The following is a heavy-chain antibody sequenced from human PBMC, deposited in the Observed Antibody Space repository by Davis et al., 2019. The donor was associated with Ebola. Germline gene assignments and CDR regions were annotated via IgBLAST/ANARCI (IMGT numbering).Heavy chain of an antibody. V-gene: IGHV4-59*12. CDR3: ARGGAVVDP. J-gene: IGHJ5*02. D-gene: IGHD6-19*01. Sequence: MPSETLSLTCTVSGGSISSYYWSWIRQPPGKGLEWIGSIYYSGSTNYNPSLKSRVTISVDTSKNQFSLKLSSVTAADTAVYYCARGGAVVDPWGQGTLVTVSS. CDR2: IYYSGST. CDR1: GGSISSYY.